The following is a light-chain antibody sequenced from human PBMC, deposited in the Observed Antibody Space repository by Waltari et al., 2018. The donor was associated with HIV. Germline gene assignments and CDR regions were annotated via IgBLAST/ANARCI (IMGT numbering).Light chain of an antibody. Sequence: SSEMTQPPSVSVSPGQTASITCSGDTLGDKYASWYQQKPGQSPVLVLYQDNKRPSGIPERFSGSISWNTATLTISGAQAMDDADYYCQACDSSTWGVFGGGTKLTVL. J-gene: IGLJ3*02. CDR2: QDN. CDR3: QACDSSTWGV. V-gene: IGLV3-1*01. CDR1: TLGDKY.